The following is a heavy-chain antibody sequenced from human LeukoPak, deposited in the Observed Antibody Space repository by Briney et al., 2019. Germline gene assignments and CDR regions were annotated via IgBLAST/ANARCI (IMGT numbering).Heavy chain of an antibody. Sequence: GGSLRLSCAASGFTFSGYYMSWMRQAPGKGLEWISYISSDGSIVYYADSVKGRFTISRDNAKSLLHLQMDTVRAEDTAVYYCVRVPYWGQGSLVIVSS. V-gene: IGHV3-11*01. CDR1: GFTFSGYY. D-gene: IGHD5/OR15-5a*01. J-gene: IGHJ4*02. CDR2: ISSDGSIV. CDR3: VRVPY.